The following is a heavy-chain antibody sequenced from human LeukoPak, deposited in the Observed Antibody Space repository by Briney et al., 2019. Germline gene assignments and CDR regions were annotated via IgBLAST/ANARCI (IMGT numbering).Heavy chain of an antibody. J-gene: IGHJ4*02. V-gene: IGHV4-34*01. CDR2: INHSGST. CDR3: ARSKATRGYCSSTSCYNYFDY. D-gene: IGHD2-2*01. Sequence: SETLSLTCAVYGGSFSGYYWSWIRQPPGKGLEWIGEINHSGSTNYNPSLKSRVTISVDTSKNQFSLKLSSVTAADTAVYYCARSKATRGYCSSTSCYNYFDYWGQGTLVTVSS. CDR1: GGSFSGYY.